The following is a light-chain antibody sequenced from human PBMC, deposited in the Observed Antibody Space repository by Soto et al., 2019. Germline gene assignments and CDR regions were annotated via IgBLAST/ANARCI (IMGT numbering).Light chain of an antibody. Sequence: DIQLTQSPSFLSASVGDRVTITCRASQGISSYLAWYQQKPGKAPKLLIYAASTLQSGVQSRFSGSGSGTEFTLTISSLQPEDFANYYCQQLNSYPRTFGQATKLEIK. CDR1: QGISSY. CDR2: AAS. CDR3: QQLNSYPRT. J-gene: IGKJ2*01. V-gene: IGKV1-9*01.